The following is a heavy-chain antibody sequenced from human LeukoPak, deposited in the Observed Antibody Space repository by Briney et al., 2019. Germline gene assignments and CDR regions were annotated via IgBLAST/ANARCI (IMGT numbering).Heavy chain of an antibody. J-gene: IGHJ4*02. D-gene: IGHD6-19*01. V-gene: IGHV5-51*01. CDR1: GYSFTSYW. CDR2: TNPGDSDT. CDR3: ARQFAYSSGWDY. Sequence: GESLKISCKCSGYSFTSYWIGWVRQMPGKGLEWMGITNPGDSDTSYSPSFQGQVTISADKTTSTAYLQWSSLKASDSAMYYCARQFAYSSGWDYWGQGTLVTVSS.